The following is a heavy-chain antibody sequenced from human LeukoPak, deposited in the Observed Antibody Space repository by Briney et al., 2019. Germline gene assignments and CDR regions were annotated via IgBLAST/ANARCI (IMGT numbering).Heavy chain of an antibody. D-gene: IGHD3-10*01. Sequence: PGGSLRLSCAASGNYWFHWVRQAPGEGLVWVSRTNEHGTIINYADSVKGRFTISRDNAKNTLYLQMNSLRTEDSALYYCVVDLSGSADYWGQGTLVTVSS. CDR3: VVDLSGSADY. J-gene: IGHJ4*02. CDR2: TNEHGTII. V-gene: IGHV3-74*01. CDR1: GNYW.